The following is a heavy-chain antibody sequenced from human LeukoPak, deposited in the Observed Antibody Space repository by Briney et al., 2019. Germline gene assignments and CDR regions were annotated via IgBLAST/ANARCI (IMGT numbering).Heavy chain of an antibody. J-gene: IGHJ4*02. D-gene: IGHD3-10*01. CDR3: ARRPRVGYYGSGSYYKSGSNFDY. Sequence: ASETLSLTCTVSGGSISSYYWSWIRQPAGKGLEWIGRIYTSGSTNYNPSLKSRVTISVDTSKNQFSLKLSSVTAADTAVYYCARRPRVGYYGSGSYYKSGSNFDYWGQGTLVTVSS. V-gene: IGHV4-4*07. CDR1: GGSISSYY. CDR2: IYTSGST.